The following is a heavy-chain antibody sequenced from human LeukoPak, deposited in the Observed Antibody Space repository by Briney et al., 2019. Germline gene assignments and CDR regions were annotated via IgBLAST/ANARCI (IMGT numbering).Heavy chain of an antibody. J-gene: IGHJ3*02. CDR1: GGTFSSYA. CDR2: IIPILGIA. V-gene: IGHV1-69*04. Sequence: SVKVSCKASGGTFSSYAISWVRQAPGQGLEWMGRIIPILGIANYAQKFQGRVTITADKSTSTAYMELSSLRSEDTAVYYCARGTGSSVAFDIWGQGTMVTVSS. D-gene: IGHD1-26*01. CDR3: ARGTGSSVAFDI.